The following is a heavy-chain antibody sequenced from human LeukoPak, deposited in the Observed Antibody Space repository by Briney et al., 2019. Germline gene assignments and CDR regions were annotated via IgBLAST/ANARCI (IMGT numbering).Heavy chain of an antibody. CDR2: ISPNSGAT. D-gene: IGHD1-26*01. CDR1: GYTFTDHY. J-gene: IGHJ3*02. Sequence: ASVKVSCKSSGYTFTDHYIHWVRQAPGQGLEWMGWISPNSGATNSAQKFQGRVTMTRDTSISTAYMELSRLRSDDTAVYYCARLSPTTLGAFDIWGQGTMVTVSS. CDR3: ARLSPTTLGAFDI. V-gene: IGHV1-2*02.